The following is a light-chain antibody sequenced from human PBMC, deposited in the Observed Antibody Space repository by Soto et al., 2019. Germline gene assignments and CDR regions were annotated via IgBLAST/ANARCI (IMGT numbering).Light chain of an antibody. CDR3: QQYLSYPIT. CDR1: QSISSW. V-gene: IGKV1-5*03. J-gene: IGKJ5*01. Sequence: DIQMTQSPSTLSASVGDRVTITCRASQSISSWLAWYQQKAGNAPKSLIYKASSLESGVPSRFSGSGSGTEFTLTISSLQPDDFATYYCQQYLSYPITFGQGTLLEIK. CDR2: KAS.